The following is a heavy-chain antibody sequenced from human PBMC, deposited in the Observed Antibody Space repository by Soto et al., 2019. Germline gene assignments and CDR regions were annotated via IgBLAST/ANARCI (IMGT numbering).Heavy chain of an antibody. CDR1: GGTFSSYT. V-gene: IGHV1-69*13. CDR2: IIPIFGTA. CDR3: ARGPPMTPRYY. J-gene: IGHJ4*02. Sequence: SVKVSCKASGGTFSSYTISWVRQAPGQGLEWMGGIIPIFGTANYAQKLQGRVTITADESTSTAYLELSSLRSVDTAVYYCARGPPMTPRYYWGQGTLVTVSS.